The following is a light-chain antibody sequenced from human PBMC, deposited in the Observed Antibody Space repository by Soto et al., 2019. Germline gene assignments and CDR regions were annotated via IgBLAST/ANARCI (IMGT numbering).Light chain of an antibody. CDR1: SSNIGSNT. V-gene: IGLV1-44*01. J-gene: IGLJ3*02. CDR3: AAWDDSLNGWV. Sequence: SVLTQPPSASGPPGQRVIISCSGSSSNIGSNTVNWYQQLPGTAPKLLIYSNDQRPSGVPDRFSASKSGTAASLAISGLQSEVEADYYCAAWDDSLNGWVFGGGTKLTVL. CDR2: SND.